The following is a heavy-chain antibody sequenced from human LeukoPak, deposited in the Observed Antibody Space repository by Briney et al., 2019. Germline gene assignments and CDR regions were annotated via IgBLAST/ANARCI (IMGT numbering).Heavy chain of an antibody. Sequence: GGSLRLSCAASGFTFSSYSMNWVRQAPGKGLEWVSSISSSSSYIYYADSVKGRFTISRDNAKNSLYLQMNSLRAEDTAVYYCARGPNPWLVYGPFEYWGHRNLVTVSS. J-gene: IGHJ4*01. CDR2: ISSSSSYI. CDR3: ARGPNPWLVYGPFEY. D-gene: IGHD6-19*01. V-gene: IGHV3-21*01. CDR1: GFTFSSYS.